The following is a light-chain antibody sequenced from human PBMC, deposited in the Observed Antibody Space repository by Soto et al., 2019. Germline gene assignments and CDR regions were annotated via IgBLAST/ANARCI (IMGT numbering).Light chain of an antibody. J-gene: IGKJ1*01. Sequence: EIVLTQSPATLSLSPGERATLSCRASQSINSYLAWYQQKRGQAPRLIIYDESNRATGTPARLSGRGSGTDLNLTISRLEPEDFAVYYCQQRSNWPPTFGQGTKVDIK. CDR2: DES. V-gene: IGKV3-11*01. CDR3: QQRSNWPPT. CDR1: QSINSY.